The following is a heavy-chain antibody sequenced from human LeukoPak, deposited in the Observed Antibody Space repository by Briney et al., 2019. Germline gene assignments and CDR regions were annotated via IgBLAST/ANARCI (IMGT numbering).Heavy chain of an antibody. D-gene: IGHD2-15*01. V-gene: IGHV4-59*01. CDR1: GGSISSYY. J-gene: IGHJ4*02. CDR2: IYYSGST. Sequence: ETPSLTCTVSGGSISSYYWSWIRQPPGKGLEWIGYIYYSGSTNYNPSLQPRVTMSLDTSKNQFSLKLSSVTAADTAVYYCARGGGYCRGGSCYYFDYWGQG. CDR3: ARGGGYCRGGSCYYFDY.